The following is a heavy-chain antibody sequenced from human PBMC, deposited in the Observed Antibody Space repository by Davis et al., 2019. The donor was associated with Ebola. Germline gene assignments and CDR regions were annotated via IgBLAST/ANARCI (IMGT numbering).Heavy chain of an antibody. CDR2: IDPSDSYT. CDR3: AAIRASGYYYADDAFDI. V-gene: IGHV5-10-1*01. J-gene: IGHJ3*02. D-gene: IGHD3-22*01. Sequence: GESLKISCKGSGYSFTSYWISWVRQMPGKGLEWMGRIDPSDSYTNYSPSFQGHVTISADKSISTAYLQWSSLKASDTAMYYCAAIRASGYYYADDAFDIWGQGTMVTVSS. CDR1: GYSFTSYW.